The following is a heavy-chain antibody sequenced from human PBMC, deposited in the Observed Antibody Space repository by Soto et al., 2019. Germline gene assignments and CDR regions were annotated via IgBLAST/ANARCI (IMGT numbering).Heavy chain of an antibody. Sequence: QVQLVQSGAEVKKPGSSVKVSCKASGGTFSSYAISWVRQAPGQGLEWMGGIIPILGTANYAQKFQGRVTITADKSTRTAYMELSSLRSEDTAVYYCARGSRHGGNGVRGLLYGMDVWGQGTTVTVSS. CDR2: IIPILGTA. V-gene: IGHV1-69*06. CDR1: GGTFSSYA. J-gene: IGHJ6*02. D-gene: IGHD1-1*01. CDR3: ARGSRHGGNGVRGLLYGMDV.